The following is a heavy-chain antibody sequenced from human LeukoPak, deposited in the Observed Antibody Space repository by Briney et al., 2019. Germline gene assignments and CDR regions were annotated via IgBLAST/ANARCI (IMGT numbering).Heavy chain of an antibody. J-gene: IGHJ4*02. Sequence: PGRSLRLSCAASGFTFSSYGMHWVRQAPGKGLEWVAVISYDGSNKYYADSVKGRFTISRDNSKNTLYLQMNSPRAEDTAVYYCAKDRSVTYYFDYWGQGTLVTVSS. CDR2: ISYDGSNK. CDR3: AKDRSVTYYFDY. D-gene: IGHD4-17*01. V-gene: IGHV3-30*18. CDR1: GFTFSSYG.